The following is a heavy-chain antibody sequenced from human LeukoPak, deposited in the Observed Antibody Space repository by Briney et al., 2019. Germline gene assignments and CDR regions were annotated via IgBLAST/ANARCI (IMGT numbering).Heavy chain of an antibody. CDR1: GFTFSSYS. CDR3: ASPDYSNYGGNYYGMDV. Sequence: GGSLRLSCAASGFTFSSYSMNWVRQAPGNGLEWVSSISSSSSYIYYADSVKGRFTISRDNAKNSLYLQMNSLRAEDTAVYYCASPDYSNYGGNYYGMDVWGQGTTVTVSS. D-gene: IGHD4-4*01. CDR2: ISSSSSYI. V-gene: IGHV3-21*01. J-gene: IGHJ6*02.